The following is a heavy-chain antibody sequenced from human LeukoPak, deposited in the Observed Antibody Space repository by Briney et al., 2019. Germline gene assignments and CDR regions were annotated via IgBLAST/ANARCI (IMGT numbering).Heavy chain of an antibody. V-gene: IGHV1-69*06. CDR1: GGTFSSYA. D-gene: IGHD3-10*01. CDR2: IIPMFGTA. Sequence: SVKVSCKAPGGTFSSYAISWVRQAPGQGLEWMGGIIPMFGTANYAQKFQGRVTITADKSTSTAYMELSSLRSEDTAVYYCASNLITMVRGAQRTYAFDIWGQGTMVTVSS. J-gene: IGHJ3*02. CDR3: ASNLITMVRGAQRTYAFDI.